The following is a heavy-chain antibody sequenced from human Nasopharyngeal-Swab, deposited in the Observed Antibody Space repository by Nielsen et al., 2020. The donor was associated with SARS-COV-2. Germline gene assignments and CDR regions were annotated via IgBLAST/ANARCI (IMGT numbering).Heavy chain of an antibody. J-gene: IGHJ4*02. CDR2: INTNTGNP. V-gene: IGHV7-4-1*02. CDR3: AREPLPGYGDYGY. Sequence: WVRQAPGQGLEWMGWINTNTGNPTYAQGFTGRFVFSLDTSVSTAYLQISSLKAVDTAVYYCAREPLPGYGDYGYWGQGTLVTVSS. D-gene: IGHD4-17*01.